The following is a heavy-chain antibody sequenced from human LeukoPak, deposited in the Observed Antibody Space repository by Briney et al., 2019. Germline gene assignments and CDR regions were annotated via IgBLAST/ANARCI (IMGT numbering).Heavy chain of an antibody. V-gene: IGHV1-69*01. CDR2: IIPIFGTA. CDR3: ARALYSESYYGV. D-gene: IGHD1-26*01. Sequence: APVKVSCKASGGTFSSYAISWVRQAPGQGLEWMGGIIPIFGTANYAQKFQGRVTITADESTSTAYMELSSLRSEDTAVYYCARALYSESYYGVWGQGTLVTVSS. CDR1: GGTFSSYA. J-gene: IGHJ4*02.